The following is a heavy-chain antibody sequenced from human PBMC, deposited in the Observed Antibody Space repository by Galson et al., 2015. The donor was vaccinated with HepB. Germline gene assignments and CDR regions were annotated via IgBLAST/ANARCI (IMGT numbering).Heavy chain of an antibody. CDR3: ARGRMVRGLTLRYDAFDI. V-gene: IGHV3-30*04. J-gene: IGHJ3*02. D-gene: IGHD3-10*01. CDR2: ISDDGPIK. CDR1: GFTCCSYA. Sequence: LILSCAASGFTCCSYAMHGIRQAPCKRLDGVAVISDDGPIKYYAHSVKGRFTIFRDNSKTTLYLQMNSLRAEDTAVYYCARGRMVRGLTLRYDAFDIWGQGTMVTVSS.